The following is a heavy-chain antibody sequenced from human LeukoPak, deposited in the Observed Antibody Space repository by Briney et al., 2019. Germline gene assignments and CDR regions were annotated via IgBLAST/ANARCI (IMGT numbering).Heavy chain of an antibody. CDR3: ARADYGGNSGLGY. CDR1: GYTFTNYP. Sequence: ASVKVSCKASGYTFTNYPMNWVRQAPGQGLEWMGWINAGNGNTKYSQKFQGRVTITRDTSASTAYMELSSLRSEDTAVYYCARADYGGNSGLGYWGQGTLVTVSS. D-gene: IGHD4-23*01. J-gene: IGHJ4*02. CDR2: INAGNGNT. V-gene: IGHV1-3*01.